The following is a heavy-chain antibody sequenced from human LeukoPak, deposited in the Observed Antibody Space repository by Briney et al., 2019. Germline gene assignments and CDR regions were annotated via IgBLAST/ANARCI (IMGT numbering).Heavy chain of an antibody. CDR2: IDSTSRNI. CDR3: AREDDAWGPNTFNV. Sequence: PGGSLRLSCAASGFSFSEYAMNWVRQAPGKGLQWISYIDSTSRNIYYGDSVKGRFTVFRDNAKNSLHLQLNSLRDEDTALYYCAREDDAWGPNTFNVWGQGAMVTVSS. J-gene: IGHJ3*01. CDR1: GFSFSEYA. V-gene: IGHV3-48*02. D-gene: IGHD7-27*01.